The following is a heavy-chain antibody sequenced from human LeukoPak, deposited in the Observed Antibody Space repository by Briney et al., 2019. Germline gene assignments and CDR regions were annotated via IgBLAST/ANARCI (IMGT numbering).Heavy chain of an antibody. D-gene: IGHD2-2*01. CDR3: ATPVVPAAPTAFDI. J-gene: IGHJ3*02. V-gene: IGHV1-69*04. CDR2: IIPILGIA. Sequence: ASVKVSCKASGGTFSSYAISWVRQAPGQGLEWMGRIIPILGIANYAQKFQGRVTITVDKSTSTAYMELSSLRSEDTAVYYCATPVVPAAPTAFDIWGQGTMVTVSS. CDR1: GGTFSSYA.